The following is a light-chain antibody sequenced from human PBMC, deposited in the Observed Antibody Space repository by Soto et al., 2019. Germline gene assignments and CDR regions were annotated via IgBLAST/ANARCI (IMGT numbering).Light chain of an antibody. Sequence: QSVLTQPPSASGTPGQRVTISCSGSSSNIGSNTVNWYQQLPGTAPKLLIYSNNQRPSGVPDRFSGSKSGTSASLAISGLQSEDEADYCCAAWDDSLKGVVFGGGTKLTVL. V-gene: IGLV1-44*01. CDR1: SSNIGSNT. CDR2: SNN. J-gene: IGLJ2*01. CDR3: AAWDDSLKGVV.